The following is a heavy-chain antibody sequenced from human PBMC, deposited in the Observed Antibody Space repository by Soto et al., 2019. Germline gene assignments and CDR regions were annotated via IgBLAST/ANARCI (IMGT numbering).Heavy chain of an antibody. J-gene: IGHJ6*02. CDR1: GGSISSGGYY. D-gene: IGHD2-15*01. V-gene: IGHV4-31*03. CDR3: AGWPYYDYGMDV. Sequence: QVQLQESGPGLVKPSQTLSLTCTVSGGSISSGGYYWSWIRQHPGKGLEWIGYIYYSGSTYYNPSLKGRVTISVDTSKTQCSLKLSSVTAADTAVYYCAGWPYYDYGMDVWGQGTTVTVSS. CDR2: IYYSGST.